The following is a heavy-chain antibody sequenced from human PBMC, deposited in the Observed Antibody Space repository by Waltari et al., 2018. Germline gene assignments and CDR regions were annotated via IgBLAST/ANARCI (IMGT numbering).Heavy chain of an antibody. CDR3: AKAYTTRDAFDI. V-gene: IGHV4-59*01. Sequence: QVQLQESGPGLVKHSETLSLTCTVAGGSLSSYYWSWIRQPPGKGLEWIGYIYYSGSTNYNPSLKSRVTISVDTSKNQFSLKLSSVTAADTAVYYCAKAYTTRDAFDIWGKGTMVTVSS. J-gene: IGHJ3*02. D-gene: IGHD1-26*01. CDR2: IYYSGST. CDR1: GGSLSSYY.